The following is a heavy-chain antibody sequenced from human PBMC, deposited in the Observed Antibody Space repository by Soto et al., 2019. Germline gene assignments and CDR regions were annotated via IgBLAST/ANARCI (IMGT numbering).Heavy chain of an antibody. CDR3: ARGYCSSTSCQYYFDY. J-gene: IGHJ4*02. CDR2: INGGSGDT. D-gene: IGHD2-2*01. CDR1: VYTFTSYG. Sequence: ASVKVPCKPSVYTFTSYGISWVRQAPGQRLEWMGWINGGSGDTKYSQNFQGRVTITRETSASTAYMELTSLGSEDTAVYHCARGYCSSTSCQYYFDYWGQGTPVTVSS. V-gene: IGHV1-3*01.